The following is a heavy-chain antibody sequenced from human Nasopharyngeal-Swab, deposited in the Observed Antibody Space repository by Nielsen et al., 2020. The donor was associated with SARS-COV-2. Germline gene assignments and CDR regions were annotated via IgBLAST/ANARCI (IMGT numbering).Heavy chain of an antibody. D-gene: IGHD3-22*01. V-gene: IGHV3-11*04. Sequence: LKISCAASGFTFSDYYMSWIRQAPGKGLEWFSYISSSGSTIYYADSVKGRFAISSDNAKNYPSLQMNSLRAEDTAVYYGARVGPHYYDSSGYHLDYWGQGTLVTVSS. J-gene: IGHJ4*02. CDR1: GFTFSDYY. CDR3: ARVGPHYYDSSGYHLDY. CDR2: ISSSGSTI.